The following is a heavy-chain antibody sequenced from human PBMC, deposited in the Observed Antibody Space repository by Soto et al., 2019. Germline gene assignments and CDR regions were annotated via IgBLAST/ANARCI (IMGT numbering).Heavy chain of an antibody. Sequence: GASVKVSCKASGYTFTVYYMHWVRQAPGQGLEWMGWINPKSGGTMHPQKFQGRVTMTWDTSISTAYMALTRLRSDDTAVYYCARDLAKGGASAGFDDWGQGTLVTVSS. CDR1: GYTFTVYY. J-gene: IGHJ4*02. CDR3: ARDLAKGGASAGFDD. V-gene: IGHV1-2*02. D-gene: IGHD6-25*01. CDR2: INPKSGGT.